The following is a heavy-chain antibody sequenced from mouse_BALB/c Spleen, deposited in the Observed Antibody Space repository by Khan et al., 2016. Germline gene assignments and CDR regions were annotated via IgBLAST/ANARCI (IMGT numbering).Heavy chain of an antibody. V-gene: IGHV1-9*01. CDR2: ILPGSGYS. CDR3: ASAWYWMDY. J-gene: IGHJ4*01. Sequence: QVQLKESGAELMKPGASVKISCKATGYTFSNYWIEWVKQRPGHGLEWIGDILPGSGYSNSNENFKGKATFTADASSNTAYMQLISLTSEDSAVYYCASAWYWMDYWGQGTSVTVSS. CDR1: GYTFSNYW. D-gene: IGHD1-1*02.